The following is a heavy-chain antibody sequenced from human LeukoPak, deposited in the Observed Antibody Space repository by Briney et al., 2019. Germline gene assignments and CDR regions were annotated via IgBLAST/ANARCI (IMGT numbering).Heavy chain of an antibody. J-gene: IGHJ4*02. CDR2: ISSSSSYI. CDR1: GFTFSSYS. CDR3: ARGIAGSIAVAGAIDY. D-gene: IGHD6-19*01. Sequence: GGSLRLSCAASGFTFSSYSMNWVRQAPGKGLEWVSSISSSSSYIYYADSVKGRFTISRDNAKNSLYLQMNSLRAEDTAVYYCARGIAGSIAVAGAIDYWGQGTLVTVSS. V-gene: IGHV3-21*01.